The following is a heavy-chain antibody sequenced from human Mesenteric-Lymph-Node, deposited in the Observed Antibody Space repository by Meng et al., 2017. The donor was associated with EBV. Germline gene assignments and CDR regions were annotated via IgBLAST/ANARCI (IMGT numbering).Heavy chain of an antibody. J-gene: IGHJ4*02. CDR3: ARGRGSWYEDY. V-gene: IGHV7-4-1*02. CDR2: ISTNTGSP. CDR1: GYTFTDYA. D-gene: IGHD6-13*01. Sequence: QVHLVQSGCELEKPGASVKVSCKASGYTFTDYAMNWVRQAPGPGLQYVGWISTNTGSPTYAQGFAGRFVFSLDTSVSTAYLQISSLKAEDTAVYYCARGRGSWYEDYWGQGTLVTVSS.